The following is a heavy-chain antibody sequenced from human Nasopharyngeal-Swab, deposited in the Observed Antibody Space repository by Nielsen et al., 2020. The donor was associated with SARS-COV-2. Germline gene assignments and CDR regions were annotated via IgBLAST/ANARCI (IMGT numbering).Heavy chain of an antibody. J-gene: IGHJ6*02. CDR2: ISAYNGNT. D-gene: IGHD3-10*01. Sequence: WERQAPGQGLEWMGWISAYNGNTNYAQKLQGRVTMTTDTSTSTAYMELRSLRSDDTAVYYCARGSLRFGDLVGYYGMDVWGQGTTVTVSS. CDR3: ARGSLRFGDLVGYYGMDV. V-gene: IGHV1-18*01.